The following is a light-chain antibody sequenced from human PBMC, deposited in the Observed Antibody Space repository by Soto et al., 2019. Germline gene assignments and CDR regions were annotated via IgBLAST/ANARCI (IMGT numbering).Light chain of an antibody. J-gene: IGKJ1*01. CDR1: QSVSSNL. Sequence: EIVLTQSPGTLSLSPGERATLSCRASQSVSSNLLAWYQQKPGQAPRLLIYGASNRATGIPDRFSGSGSGTDFTLTISRLEPEDFAVYFCQQYGTSPVTFGQGTRVEIK. V-gene: IGKV3-20*01. CDR2: GAS. CDR3: QQYGTSPVT.